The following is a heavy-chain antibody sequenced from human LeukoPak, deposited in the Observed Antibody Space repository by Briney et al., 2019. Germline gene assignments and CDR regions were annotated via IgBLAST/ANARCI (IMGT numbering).Heavy chain of an antibody. D-gene: IGHD6-13*01. J-gene: IGHJ4*02. V-gene: IGHV1-2*02. CDR2: INPNSGGT. CDR1: GYTFTSYG. CDR3: ARSRRIAAAGPHHDPNDY. Sequence: GASVKVSCKASGYTFTSYGISWVRQAPGQGLEWMGWINPNSGGTNYAQKFQGRVTMTRDTSISTAYMELSRLRSDDTAVYYCARSRRIAAAGPHHDPNDYWGQGTLVTVSS.